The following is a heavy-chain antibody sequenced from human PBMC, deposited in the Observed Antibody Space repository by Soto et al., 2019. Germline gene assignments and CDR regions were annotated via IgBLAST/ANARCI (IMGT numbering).Heavy chain of an antibody. V-gene: IGHV4-31*03. CDR1: GGSISSGGYY. Sequence: QVQLQESGPGLVKPSQTLSLTCTVSGGSISSGGYYWSWIRQHPGKGLEWIGYIYYSGSTYYNPSLKSRVTXXVXTXXNQFSLKLSSVTAADTAVYYCARDLRSSWYSGPGYWGQGTLVTVSS. CDR2: IYYSGST. J-gene: IGHJ4*02. D-gene: IGHD6-13*01. CDR3: ARDLRSSWYSGPGY.